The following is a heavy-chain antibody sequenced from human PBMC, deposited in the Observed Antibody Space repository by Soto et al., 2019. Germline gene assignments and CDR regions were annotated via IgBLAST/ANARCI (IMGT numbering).Heavy chain of an antibody. CDR3: ARGVACSSTSCYYYYGMDV. CDR2: IIPIFGTA. J-gene: IGHJ6*02. D-gene: IGHD2-2*01. Sequence: VKVSCKASGGTFSSYAISWVRQAPGQGLEWMGGIIPIFGTANYAQKFQGRVTITADESTSTAYMELSSLRSEDTAVYYCARGVACSSTSCYYYYGMDVWGQGTTVTVSS. CDR1: GGTFSSYA. V-gene: IGHV1-69*13.